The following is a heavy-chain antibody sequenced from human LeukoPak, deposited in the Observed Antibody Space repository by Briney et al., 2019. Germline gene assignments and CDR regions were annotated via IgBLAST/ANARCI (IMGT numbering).Heavy chain of an antibody. D-gene: IGHD5-18*01. J-gene: IGHJ5*02. CDR1: GYTFTGYY. CDR2: INPNSGGT. Sequence: ASVKVSCKASGYTFTGYYMHWVRQAPGQGLEWMGWINPNSGGTNYAQKFQGRVTMTRDTSISTAYMELSRLRSDDTAVYYCARDIVMVTYGFYPWGQGTLVTVSS. V-gene: IGHV1-2*02. CDR3: ARDIVMVTYGFYP.